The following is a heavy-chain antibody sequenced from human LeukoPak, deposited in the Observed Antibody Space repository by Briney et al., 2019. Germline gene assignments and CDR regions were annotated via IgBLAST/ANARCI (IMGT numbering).Heavy chain of an antibody. CDR1: GGTFSSYA. Sequence: ASVKVSCKASGGTFSSYAISWVRQAPGQGLEWMGRIIPIFGTANYAQKFQGRVTITTDESTSTAYIELSSLRSEDTAVYYSARQGDYYDSSGQRNYFDYWGQGTLVTVSS. CDR3: ARQGDYYDSSGQRNYFDY. CDR2: IIPIFGTA. J-gene: IGHJ4*02. D-gene: IGHD3-22*01. V-gene: IGHV1-69*05.